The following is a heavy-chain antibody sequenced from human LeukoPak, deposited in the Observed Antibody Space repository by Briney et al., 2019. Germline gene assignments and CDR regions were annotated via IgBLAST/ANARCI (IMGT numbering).Heavy chain of an antibody. CDR2: ISSSSSYI. Sequence: GGSLRLPCAASGFTFSSYSMNWVRQAPGKGLEWVSSISSSSSYIYYADSVKGRFTISRDNAKNSLYLQMNSLRAEDTAVYYCVRDKGAAAGYWGQGTLVTVSS. D-gene: IGHD6-13*01. CDR1: GFTFSSYS. V-gene: IGHV3-21*01. J-gene: IGHJ4*02. CDR3: VRDKGAAAGY.